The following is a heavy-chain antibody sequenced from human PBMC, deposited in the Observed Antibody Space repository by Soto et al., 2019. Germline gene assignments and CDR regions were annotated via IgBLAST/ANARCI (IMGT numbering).Heavy chain of an antibody. CDR3: AGRGYYGSGSSQDY. J-gene: IGHJ4*02. Sequence: PSETLSLTCTVSGGSISSGDYYWSWIRQPPGKGLEWIGYIYYSGGTYYNPSLKSRVTISVDTSKNQFSLKLSSVTAADTAVYYCAGRGYYGSGSSQDYWGQGTLVTVSS. D-gene: IGHD3-10*01. CDR2: IYYSGGT. CDR1: GGSISSGDYY. V-gene: IGHV4-30-4*01.